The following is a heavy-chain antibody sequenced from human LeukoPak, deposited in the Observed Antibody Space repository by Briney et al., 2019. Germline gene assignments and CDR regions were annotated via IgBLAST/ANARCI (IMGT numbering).Heavy chain of an antibody. J-gene: IGHJ4*02. D-gene: IGHD3-3*01. CDR2: IYPRDSDT. Sequence: GESLKISCKGSGYNFTSSWIGWVRQMPGKGLEWMGIIYPRDSDTRYSPSFQGQVTISADKSISTAYLQWSSLKASDTAMYYCGRHVGDYDFWGGADYWGQGTLVTVSS. CDR1: GYNFTSSW. CDR3: GRHVGDYDFWGGADY. V-gene: IGHV5-51*01.